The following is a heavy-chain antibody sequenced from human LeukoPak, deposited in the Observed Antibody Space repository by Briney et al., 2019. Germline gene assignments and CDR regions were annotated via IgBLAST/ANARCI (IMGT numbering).Heavy chain of an antibody. CDR3: ATGNIGYCSSTSCPKGMDV. CDR2: VDPEDGET. V-gene: IGHV1-69-2*01. D-gene: IGHD2-2*01. CDR1: GYTFTDYY. J-gene: IGHJ6*03. Sequence: ASVKVSCKVSGYTFTDYYMHWVPQAPGKGLEWMGLVDPEDGETIYAEKFQGRVTITADTSTDTAYMEMSSLRSEDTAVYYCATGNIGYCSSTSCPKGMDVWGKGTTVTVSS.